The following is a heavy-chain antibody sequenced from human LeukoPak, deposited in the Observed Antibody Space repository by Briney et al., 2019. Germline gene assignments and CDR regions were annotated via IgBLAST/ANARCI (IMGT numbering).Heavy chain of an antibody. CDR3: AHMRDVEVGITMIDDAPYFDY. V-gene: IGHV2-5*01. D-gene: IGHD3-22*01. CDR1: GFSLSTSGVG. CDR2: IYWNDDK. Sequence: SGPTLVNPTQTLTLTCTFSGFSLSTSGVGVGWIRQPPGKALEWLALIYWNDDKRYSPSLKSRLTITKDTSKNQVVLTMTNMDPVDTATYYCAHMRDVEVGITMIDDAPYFDYWGQGTLVTVSS. J-gene: IGHJ4*02.